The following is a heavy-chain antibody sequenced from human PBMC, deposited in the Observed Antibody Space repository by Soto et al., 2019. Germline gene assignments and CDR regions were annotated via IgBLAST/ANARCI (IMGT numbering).Heavy chain of an antibody. CDR1: GSTFSRYA. CDR2: SSGCGGST. V-gene: IGHV3-23*01. Sequence: PGGSLRLSCADSGSTFSRYAMSWVRQAPGEGLEWVSGSSGCGGSTYYAVSVKGRCTISRDDSKNTLYLQRYSLRAEDTAVYYCAKTGPGCSYGYYFDSWGQGTLVTVSS. D-gene: IGHD5-18*01. J-gene: IGHJ4*02. CDR3: AKTGPGCSYGYYFDS.